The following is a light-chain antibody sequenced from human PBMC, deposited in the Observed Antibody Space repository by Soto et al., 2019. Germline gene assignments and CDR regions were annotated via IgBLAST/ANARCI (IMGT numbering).Light chain of an antibody. V-gene: IGLV2-11*01. Sequence: QSALTQPRSVSGSPGQSVTISCTGTSSDVGGYNYVSWYQHHPGKAPKLMIYDVSRRPSGVPDHFSGSKSGNTASLTISGLRAEDEADYYCCSYAASYTYVFGTGTKVTVL. CDR1: SSDVGGYNY. CDR3: CSYAASYTYV. CDR2: DVS. J-gene: IGLJ1*01.